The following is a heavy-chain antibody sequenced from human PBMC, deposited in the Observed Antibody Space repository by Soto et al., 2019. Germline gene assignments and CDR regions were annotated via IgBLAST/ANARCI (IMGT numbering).Heavy chain of an antibody. CDR1: GYTFSSYY. Sequence: ASVKVSCKASGYTFSSYYIHWVRQAPGQGLEWMGWINPNSGGTKYAPKFQGGVTMTRDTSITTAYMELSRLRSGDTAVYYCAKEPATAKPEGVDFWGQGTLVTVSS. J-gene: IGHJ4*02. D-gene: IGHD1-1*01. V-gene: IGHV1-2*02. CDR2: INPNSGGT. CDR3: AKEPATAKPEGVDF.